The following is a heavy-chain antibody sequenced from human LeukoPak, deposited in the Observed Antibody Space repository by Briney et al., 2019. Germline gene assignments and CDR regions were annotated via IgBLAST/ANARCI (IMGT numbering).Heavy chain of an antibody. D-gene: IGHD3-10*01. CDR2: ISSSGSTI. V-gene: IGHV3-11*04. CDR3: ARADYYGSGSYYADY. Sequence: AGSLRLSCAASGFTFSDYYMSWIRQAPGKGLEWVSYISSSGSTIYYADSVKGRFTISRDNAKNSLYLQMNSLRAEDTAVYYCARADYYGSGSYYADYWGQGTLVTVSS. CDR1: GFTFSDYY. J-gene: IGHJ4*02.